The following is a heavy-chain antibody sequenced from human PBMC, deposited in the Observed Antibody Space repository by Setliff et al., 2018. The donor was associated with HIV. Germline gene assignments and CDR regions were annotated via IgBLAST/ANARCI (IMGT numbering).Heavy chain of an antibody. D-gene: IGHD6-19*01. CDR2: ISNVDGST. J-gene: IGHJ3*02. CDR3: AKEGHSSGRCGAFDI. V-gene: IGHV3-23*01. CDR1: EFTFGNSI. Sequence: PGGSLSLSCAISEFTFGNSIIAWVRQAPGKGLEWVSTISNVDGSTYFADSVKGRFTISGDKSKNTVYLQMNSLRAEDTAVYFCAKEGHSSGRCGAFDIWGQGTVVTVS.